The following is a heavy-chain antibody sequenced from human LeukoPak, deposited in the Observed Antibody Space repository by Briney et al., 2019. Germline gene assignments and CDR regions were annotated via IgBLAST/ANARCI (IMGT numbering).Heavy chain of an antibody. Sequence: SEALSLTCTVSGGSISSYYWSWIRQPAGKGLEWIGRIYASGSTNYNPSLKSRVTMSVDTSKSQFSLKLISVTAADTAVYYCARDPRGIVGANHNWFDPWGQGTLVTVSS. D-gene: IGHD1-26*01. V-gene: IGHV4-4*07. CDR1: GGSISSYY. J-gene: IGHJ5*02. CDR2: IYASGST. CDR3: ARDPRGIVGANHNWFDP.